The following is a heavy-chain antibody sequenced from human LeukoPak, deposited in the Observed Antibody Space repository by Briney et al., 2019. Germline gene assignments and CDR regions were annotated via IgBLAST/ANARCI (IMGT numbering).Heavy chain of an antibody. CDR2: ISAYNGNT. D-gene: IGHD3-9*01. CDR3: ARGDILTGISWGYYYYYGMDV. Sequence: GASVKVSCKASGYTFTSYGISWVRQAPGQGLEWMGWISAYNGNTNYAQKLQGRVTMTTDTSTSTAYMELRSLRSDDTAVYYCARGDILTGISWGYYYYYGMDVWGQGTTVTVSS. J-gene: IGHJ6*02. CDR1: GYTFTSYG. V-gene: IGHV1-18*01.